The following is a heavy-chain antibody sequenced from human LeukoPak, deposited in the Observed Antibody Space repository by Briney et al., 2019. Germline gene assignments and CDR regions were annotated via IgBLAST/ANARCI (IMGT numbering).Heavy chain of an antibody. Sequence: SETLSLTCTVSGGSISSGSYYWGWIRQPPGKGLEWIGSIYYSGSTYYNPSLKSRVTIFVDTSKNQCSLKLSSVTAADTAVYYCARLSRYYYYMDVWGKGTTVTVSS. D-gene: IGHD2-2*01. CDR1: GGSISSGSYY. J-gene: IGHJ6*03. CDR2: IYYSGST. V-gene: IGHV4-39*01. CDR3: ARLSRYYYYMDV.